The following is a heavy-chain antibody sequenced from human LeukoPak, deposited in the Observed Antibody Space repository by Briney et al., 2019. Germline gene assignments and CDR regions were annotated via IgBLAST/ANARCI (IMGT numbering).Heavy chain of an antibody. CDR3: ARRRHNFDFYDV. V-gene: IGHV4-39*01. CDR1: GDSIISNIYW. CDR2: TFYTGRT. Sequence: SETLSLTCTVSGDSIISNIYWWDWVRLPPGKGLEWIGATFYTGRTFYSPSLKRRVTISVDTSKNQYSLDLSSATAADTAVYYCARRRHNFDFYDVWGQGTRVTVSS. D-gene: IGHD3/OR15-3a*01. J-gene: IGHJ3*01.